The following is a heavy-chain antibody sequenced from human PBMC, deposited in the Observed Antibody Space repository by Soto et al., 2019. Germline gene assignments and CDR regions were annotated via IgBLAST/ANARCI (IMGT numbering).Heavy chain of an antibody. D-gene: IGHD6-19*01. CDR3: ARGRIAVAGTHFDY. CDR2: INHSGST. V-gene: IGHV4-34*01. Sequence: QVQLQQWGAGLLKPSETLSLTCAVYGGSFSGYYWSWIRQPPGKGLEWIGEINHSGSTNYNPSLKSRVTISVDTSKNQFSLKLSSVTAADTAVYYCARGRIAVAGTHFDYWGQGTLVTVSS. J-gene: IGHJ4*02. CDR1: GGSFSGYY.